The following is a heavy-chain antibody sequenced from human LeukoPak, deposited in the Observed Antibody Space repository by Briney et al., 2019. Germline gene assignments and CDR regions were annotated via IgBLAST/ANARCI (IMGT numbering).Heavy chain of an antibody. Sequence: SVKVSCKASGGTLISYTISWVRQAPGQGLEWMGRIIPILGIANYAQKFQGRVTITTDESTSAAYMELSSLRSEDTAVYYCATDPIMNRGVNFDYWGQGTLVTVSS. V-gene: IGHV1-69*16. CDR1: GGTLISYT. CDR2: IIPILGIA. J-gene: IGHJ4*02. CDR3: ATDPIMNRGVNFDY. D-gene: IGHD3-10*01.